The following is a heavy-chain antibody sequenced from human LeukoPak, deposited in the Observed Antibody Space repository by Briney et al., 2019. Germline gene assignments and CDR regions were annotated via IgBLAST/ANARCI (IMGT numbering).Heavy chain of an antibody. Sequence: GGSLRLSCAASGFTFSTFAMIWVRQPPGKGLEWVSSIFPSGGEIHYADSVRGRFTTSRDNSKSTLYLQMNSLRAEDTAMYYCARDFGYYYGSGSYYSVGYMDVWGKGTTVTISS. CDR1: GFTFSTFA. CDR3: ARDFGYYYGSGSYYSVGYMDV. D-gene: IGHD3-10*01. CDR2: IFPSGGEI. V-gene: IGHV3-23*01. J-gene: IGHJ6*03.